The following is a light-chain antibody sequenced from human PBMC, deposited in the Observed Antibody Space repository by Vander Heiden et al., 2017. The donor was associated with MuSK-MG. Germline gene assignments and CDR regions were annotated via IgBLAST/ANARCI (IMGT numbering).Light chain of an antibody. V-gene: IGKV3-15*01. CDR2: GAS. Sequence: EIVMTQSPATLSVSPGERATLSCWASQSVSSDLAWYQQKPGQAPRLLIYGASTRATGIPARFSGSGSGTEFTLTISSLQSEDFAVYYCQHANNWPRTFGQGTKVEIK. CDR3: QHANNWPRT. CDR1: QSVSSD. J-gene: IGKJ1*01.